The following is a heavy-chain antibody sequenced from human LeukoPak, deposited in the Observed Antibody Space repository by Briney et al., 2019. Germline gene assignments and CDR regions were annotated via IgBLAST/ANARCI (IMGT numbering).Heavy chain of an antibody. V-gene: IGHV1-2*02. J-gene: IGHJ4*02. CDR1: GYTFTGYY. CDR3: ARDSSRQYSSSSGPFDY. CDR2: INTNSGGT. Sequence: ASVKVSCKASGYTFTGYYMHWVRQAPGQGLEWMGWINTNSGGTNYAQKFQGRVTMTRDTSISTAYMELSRLRSDDTAVYYCARDSSRQYSSSSGPFDYWGQGTLVTVSS. D-gene: IGHD6-6*01.